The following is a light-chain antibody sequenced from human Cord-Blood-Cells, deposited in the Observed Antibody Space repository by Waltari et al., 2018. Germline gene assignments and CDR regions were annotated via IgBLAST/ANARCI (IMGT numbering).Light chain of an antibody. Sequence: DIVMTQSPLSLPVTPGEPASISCSSSQSLLHSNGYNELDWYLQKPGQSPQILISLGSKRGSGGPDRFSGSRSGTDFTLKISRVEAEDVGVYYCVQALQTPYSFGPGTKLDIK. CDR1: QSLLHSNGYNE. V-gene: IGKV2-28*01. J-gene: IGKJ2*03. CDR2: LGS. CDR3: VQALQTPYS.